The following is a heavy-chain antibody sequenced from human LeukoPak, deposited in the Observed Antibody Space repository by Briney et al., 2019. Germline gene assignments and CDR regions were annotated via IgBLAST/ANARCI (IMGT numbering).Heavy chain of an antibody. CDR3: AKAPGGSSC. D-gene: IGHD2-15*01. CDR2: INPNNGAT. CDR1: GYTFTGNF. Sequence: ASVYVSCKASGYTFTGNFIHWVRQAPGQGLEWMGWINPNNGATNYAQMLQGRVTRTSDTSNSTAYMELTRITSDDAAVYYCAKAPGGSSCWGQGTLVTVSS. V-gene: IGHV1-2*02. J-gene: IGHJ1*01.